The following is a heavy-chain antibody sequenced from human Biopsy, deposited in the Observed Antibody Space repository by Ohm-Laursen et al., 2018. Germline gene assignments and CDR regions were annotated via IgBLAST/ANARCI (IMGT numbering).Heavy chain of an antibody. Sequence: TLSLTCTVSGGSFTGHYWSWIRQPPGQGLEWIGHISYTGYTSYNASLKSRVTISVDTSRNHFSLRLSSLTAADTAAYYCARGSNDFGGLYFPRWGQGTLLTVSS. CDR3: ARGSNDFGGLYFPR. CDR1: GGSFTGHY. CDR2: ISYTGYT. D-gene: IGHD4-23*01. J-gene: IGHJ4*02. V-gene: IGHV4-59*11.